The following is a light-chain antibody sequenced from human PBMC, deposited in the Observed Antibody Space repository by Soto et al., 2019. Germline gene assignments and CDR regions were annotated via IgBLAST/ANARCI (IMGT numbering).Light chain of an antibody. Sequence: DFVMTQSPDSLAVALGERATINCKSSQSVLSSPNNKNYSNNKNYLAWFQQKPGQPPKLLISWASTRESGVPDRFSGSGSGTDFTLTISSLQAEDVAVYYCQQYHSDPITFGQGTRLEIK. V-gene: IGKV4-1*01. CDR3: QQYHSDPIT. CDR2: WAS. J-gene: IGKJ5*01. CDR1: QSVLSSPNNKNYSNNKNY.